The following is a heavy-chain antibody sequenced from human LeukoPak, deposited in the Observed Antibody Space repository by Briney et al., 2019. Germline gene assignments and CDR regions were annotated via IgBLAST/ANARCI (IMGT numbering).Heavy chain of an antibody. CDR3: AKSLLTTASGTGRAFDI. CDR1: GFTFSSYT. D-gene: IGHD1-26*01. Sequence: PGGSLRLSCAASGFTFSSYTMNWVRQAPGKGLEWVAIISYDEDKKAYADSVKGRFTISRDNTKNTLYLQMNSLRAEDTAEYYCAKSLLTTASGTGRAFDIWGQGTMVTVSS. V-gene: IGHV3-30-3*01. J-gene: IGHJ3*02. CDR2: ISYDEDKK.